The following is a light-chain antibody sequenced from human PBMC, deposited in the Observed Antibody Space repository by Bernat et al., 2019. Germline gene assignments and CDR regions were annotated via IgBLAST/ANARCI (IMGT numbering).Light chain of an antibody. CDR1: QDIIKY. CDR2: DAS. V-gene: IGKV1-33*01. J-gene: IGKJ2*01. Sequence: DIQMTQSPSSLSASVGDRVTITCQASQDIIKYLNWHQQKPGKAPKLLIYDASNLETGVPSRFSGSGSGTDFTFTISSLQPEDIATYYCQHYDNLPYTFGQGTKLESK. CDR3: QHYDNLPYT.